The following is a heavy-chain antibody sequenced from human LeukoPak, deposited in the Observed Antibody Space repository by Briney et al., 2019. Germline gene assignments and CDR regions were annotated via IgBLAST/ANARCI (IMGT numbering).Heavy chain of an antibody. D-gene: IGHD6-13*01. CDR1: GGFISSYY. CDR2: IYYSGST. V-gene: IGHV4-59*08. J-gene: IGHJ6*02. Sequence: PSETLSLICTVSGGFISSYYWSWLRQPRGRGLEGIGYIYYSGSTNYNPSLKSRVTISVDTSKNQFSLKLSSVTAADTAVYYCATTTIAAAPPYYYGMDVWGQGTTVTVSS. CDR3: ATTTIAAAPPYYYGMDV.